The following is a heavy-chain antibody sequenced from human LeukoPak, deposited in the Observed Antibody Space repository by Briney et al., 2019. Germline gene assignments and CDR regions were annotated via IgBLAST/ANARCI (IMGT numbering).Heavy chain of an antibody. D-gene: IGHD3-10*01. CDR2: ISGSGGST. CDR1: GFTFSSYA. V-gene: IGHV3-23*01. Sequence: GGSLRLSCAASGFTFSSYAMSWVRQAPGKGLGWVSDISGSGGSTYYADSVKGRFTNSRDNSKNTLYLQMNSLRAEDTAVYYCVSRGAYGSGSYDYWGQGTLVTVSS. J-gene: IGHJ4*02. CDR3: VSRGAYGSGSYDY.